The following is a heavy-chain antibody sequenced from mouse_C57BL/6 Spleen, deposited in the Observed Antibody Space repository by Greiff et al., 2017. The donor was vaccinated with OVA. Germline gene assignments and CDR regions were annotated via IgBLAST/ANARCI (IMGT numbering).Heavy chain of an antibody. CDR1: GYTFTDYE. V-gene: IGHV1-15*01. D-gene: IGHD1-1*01. CDR2: IDPETGGT. Sequence: VQLKESGAELVRPGASVTLSCKASGYTFTDYEMHWVKQTPVHGLEWIGAIDPETGGTAYNQKFKGKAILTADKSSSTAYMELRSLTSEDSAVYYCTREGGSSYNDYWGQGTTLTVSS. J-gene: IGHJ2*01. CDR3: TREGGSSYNDY.